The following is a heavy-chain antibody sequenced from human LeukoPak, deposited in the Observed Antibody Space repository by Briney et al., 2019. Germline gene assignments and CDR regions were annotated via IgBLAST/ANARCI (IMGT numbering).Heavy chain of an antibody. CDR3: ARDNDFDY. J-gene: IGHJ4*02. CDR1: GYTFTSYY. CDR2: IYPGGGST. D-gene: IGHD2-8*01. Sequence: ASVKVSCKTSGYTFTSYYIHWVRQAPGQGLEWMGIIYPGGGSTNYAQEFQGRLTMTRDMSTSTVYMELSSLRSEDTAFYYCARDNDFDYWGQGTLVTVSS. V-gene: IGHV1-46*01.